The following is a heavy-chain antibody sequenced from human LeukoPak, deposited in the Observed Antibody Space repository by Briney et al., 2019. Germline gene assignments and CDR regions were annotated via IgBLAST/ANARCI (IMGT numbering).Heavy chain of an antibody. D-gene: IGHD3-16*01. Sequence: PSETLSLTCTVSGGSISSSSYYWGWLRQPPGKGLEWIGSIYYSGSTYYNPSLKSRVTISVDTSKNQFSLKLSSVTAADTAVYYCARLKRDYVYGYYYMDVWGKGTTVTISS. CDR1: GGSISSSSYY. CDR2: IYYSGST. J-gene: IGHJ6*03. CDR3: ARLKRDYVYGYYYMDV. V-gene: IGHV4-39*01.